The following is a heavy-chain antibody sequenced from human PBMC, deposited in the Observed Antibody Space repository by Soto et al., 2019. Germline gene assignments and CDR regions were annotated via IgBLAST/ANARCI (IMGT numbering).Heavy chain of an antibody. CDR1: GASITTFH. Sequence: PSETLSLTCTVSGASITTFHWSWIRQPPGKGLEWLGYISNSGSTNYNPSLKSRVTISVDTSKNQFSLKLSSVTAADTAVYYCASGGQATVTDYYYYMDVWGKGTTVTVSS. D-gene: IGHD4-4*01. CDR3: ASGGQATVTDYYYYMDV. V-gene: IGHV4-59*01. J-gene: IGHJ6*03. CDR2: ISNSGST.